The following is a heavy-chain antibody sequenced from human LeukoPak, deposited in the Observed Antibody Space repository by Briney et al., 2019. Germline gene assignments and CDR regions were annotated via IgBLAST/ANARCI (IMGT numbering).Heavy chain of an antibody. CDR1: GFTFSNFG. D-gene: IGHD3-22*01. Sequence: QPGRSLRLSCAASGFTFSNFGMHWVRQAPGRGLEWVAVISFDGGNKYYADSVKGRFTISRDSSKRTLFLQMNSLRADDTAVYYCAKVIDNSPLGLGPDYWGQGTLVTVSS. J-gene: IGHJ4*02. V-gene: IGHV3-30*18. CDR3: AKVIDNSPLGLGPDY. CDR2: ISFDGGNK.